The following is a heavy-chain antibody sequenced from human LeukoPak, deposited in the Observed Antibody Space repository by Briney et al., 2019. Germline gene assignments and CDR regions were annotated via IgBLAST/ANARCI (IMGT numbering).Heavy chain of an antibody. J-gene: IGHJ5*02. CDR1: GYTFTGYY. CDR3: ARENYDSSGYYRNWFDP. D-gene: IGHD3-22*01. CDR2: INPNSGGT. V-gene: IGHV1-2*02. Sequence: ASVKVSCKASGYTFTGYYMHWMRQAPGQGLEWMGWINPNSGGTNYAQKFQGRVTMTRDTSISTAYMELSRLRSDDTAVYYCARENYDSSGYYRNWFDPWGQGTLVTVSS.